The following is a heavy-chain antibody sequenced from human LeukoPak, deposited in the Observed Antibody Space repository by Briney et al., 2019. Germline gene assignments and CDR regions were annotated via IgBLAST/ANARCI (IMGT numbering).Heavy chain of an antibody. CDR1: ADSIGSGDYY. V-gene: IGHV4-30-4*01. CDR2: IYYSGST. J-gene: IGHJ4*02. Sequence: SETLSLTCTVSADSIGSGDYYWSWIRQPPGKGLEWIGYIYYSGSTYYNPSLKSRVTISVDTSKNHFSLKLSSVTAADTAVYYCARVWLSYYFDYWGQGTLVTVSS. CDR3: ARVWLSYYFDY. D-gene: IGHD6-19*01.